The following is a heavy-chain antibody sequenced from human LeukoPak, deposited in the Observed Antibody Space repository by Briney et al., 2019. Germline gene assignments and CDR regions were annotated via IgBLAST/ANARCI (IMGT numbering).Heavy chain of an antibody. Sequence: GASVKVSCKASGYTFTSYAMNWVRQAPGQGLEWMGRINTNTGNPTYAQGFTGRFVFSLDTSVSTAYLQISSLKAEDTAVYYCARGAPPYYDFWSGYYYYYYGMDVWGQGTTVTVSS. CDR2: INTNTGNP. CDR1: GYTFTSYA. J-gene: IGHJ6*02. V-gene: IGHV7-4-1*02. CDR3: ARGAPPYYDFWSGYYYYYYGMDV. D-gene: IGHD3-3*01.